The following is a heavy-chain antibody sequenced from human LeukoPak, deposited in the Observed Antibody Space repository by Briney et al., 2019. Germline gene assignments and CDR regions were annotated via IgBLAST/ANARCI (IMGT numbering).Heavy chain of an antibody. Sequence: SETLSLTCAVYGGSFSGYYWSWIRQPPGKGLEWIGEINHSGSTNYNPSLKSRVTISVDTSKNQFSLKLSSVTAADTAVYYCARGRTLYYDSSGFRTLFDYWGQGTRVTVSS. D-gene: IGHD3-22*01. CDR1: GGSFSGYY. CDR2: INHSGST. CDR3: ARGRTLYYDSSGFRTLFDY. J-gene: IGHJ4*02. V-gene: IGHV4-34*01.